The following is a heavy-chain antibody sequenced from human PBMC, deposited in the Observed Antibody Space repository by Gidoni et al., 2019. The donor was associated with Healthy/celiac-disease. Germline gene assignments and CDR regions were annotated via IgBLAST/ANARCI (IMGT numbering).Heavy chain of an antibody. CDR1: GFTFGSYA. Sequence: EVQLLESGGGLVQPGGSLRLSCSASGFTFGSYAMSWVRQAPGKGLGLVSAISGSGGSTYYADSVKGRFTISIDNSKNTLYLQMNSLRAEDTAVYYCAKWGQAYLGVIIDPLSFFYWGQGTLVTVSS. D-gene: IGHD3-10*01. CDR3: AKWGQAYLGVIIDPLSFFY. V-gene: IGHV3-23*01. J-gene: IGHJ4*02. CDR2: ISGSGGST.